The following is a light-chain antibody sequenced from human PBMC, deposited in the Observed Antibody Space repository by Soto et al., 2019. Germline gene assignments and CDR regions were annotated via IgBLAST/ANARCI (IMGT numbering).Light chain of an antibody. Sequence: QSVLTQPPSASGSPGQSVTISCTGTSSDVGAYKYVSWYQQYPGKAPKLMIYEVSKRPSGVPDRFSSSKSGKTASLTVSGLQPEDEADYHCPSYAGSNIWVFGGGTKVTVL. V-gene: IGLV2-8*01. J-gene: IGLJ3*02. CDR3: PSYAGSNIWV. CDR1: SSDVGAYKY. CDR2: EVS.